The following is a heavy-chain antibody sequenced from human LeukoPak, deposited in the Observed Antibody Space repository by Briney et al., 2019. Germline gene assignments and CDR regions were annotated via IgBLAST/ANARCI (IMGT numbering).Heavy chain of an antibody. CDR3: ARDNGWSADF. Sequence: TGGSLRLSCAASGFTFTSYSMYWVRQAPGKGLEWVANIKQDGSAKPYVDSVKGRFTISRDNAKNSLFLQMNSLRVEDTAVYYCARDNGWSADFWGQGTLVTVSS. CDR1: GFTFTSYS. D-gene: IGHD2-15*01. CDR2: IKQDGSAK. V-gene: IGHV3-7*03. J-gene: IGHJ4*02.